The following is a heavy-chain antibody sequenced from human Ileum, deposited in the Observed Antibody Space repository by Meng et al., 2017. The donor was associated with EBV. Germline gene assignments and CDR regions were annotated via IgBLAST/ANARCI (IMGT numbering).Heavy chain of an antibody. CDR1: GASVSSGGYH. D-gene: IGHD2-8*02. J-gene: IGHJ5*01. CDR3: AYYTAGRGGVGS. CDR2: MYDSDSGKA. V-gene: IGHV4-61*03. Sequence: QVQLEESGPALAQPSETLSLSCAVSGASVSSGGYHWSLIRQTPGKGLEWIGCMYDSDSGKAKYNPSLNSRVIISLDTSKNHFVLKLTSVTAADTAVYYCAYYTAGRGGVGSWGQGTLVTVSS.